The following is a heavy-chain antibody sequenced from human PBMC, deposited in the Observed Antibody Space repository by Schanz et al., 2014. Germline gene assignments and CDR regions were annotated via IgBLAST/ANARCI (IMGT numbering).Heavy chain of an antibody. CDR3: ARGGGTEDVFDI. CDR1: GYTFTDYG. Sequence: QVQVVQSGAEVKKPGASVEVSCKASGYTFTDYGVIWVRQAPGQGLEWMGWISTSNGNTNYIQKLQGRVTMTTDKSTSTAYMELSSLRSDDTAVYYCARGGGTEDVFDIWGQGTMVTVSS. CDR2: ISTSNGNT. D-gene: IGHD1-1*01. J-gene: IGHJ3*02. V-gene: IGHV1-18*01.